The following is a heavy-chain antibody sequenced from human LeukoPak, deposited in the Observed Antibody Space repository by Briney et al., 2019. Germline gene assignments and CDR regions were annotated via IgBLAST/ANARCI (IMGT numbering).Heavy chain of an antibody. CDR1: GFTVSSNY. D-gene: IGHD6-13*01. CDR2: IYSGGST. Sequence: GGSLRLSCAASGFTVSSNYMSWVRQAPGKGLEWVSVIYSGGSTYYADSVKGRFTISRDNSKNTLHLQMNSLRAEDTAVYYCARGVVFIAAAGGYYFDYWGQGTLVTVSS. CDR3: ARGVVFIAAAGGYYFDY. J-gene: IGHJ4*02. V-gene: IGHV3-53*01.